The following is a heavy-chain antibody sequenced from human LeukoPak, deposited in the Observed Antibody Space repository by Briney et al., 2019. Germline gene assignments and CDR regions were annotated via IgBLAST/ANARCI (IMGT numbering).Heavy chain of an antibody. J-gene: IGHJ6*02. Sequence: PGRSLRLSCAASGFTFSSYGMHWVRQAPGKGLEWVAVIWYDGSNKYYADSVKGRFTISRDNSKNTLYLQMNSLRAEDTAVYYCASLLVPTYSSSWGRIPLSYYYGMDVWGQGTTVTVSS. D-gene: IGHD6-13*01. CDR2: IWYDGSNK. CDR3: ASLLVPTYSSSWGRIPLSYYYGMDV. CDR1: GFTFSSYG. V-gene: IGHV3-33*01.